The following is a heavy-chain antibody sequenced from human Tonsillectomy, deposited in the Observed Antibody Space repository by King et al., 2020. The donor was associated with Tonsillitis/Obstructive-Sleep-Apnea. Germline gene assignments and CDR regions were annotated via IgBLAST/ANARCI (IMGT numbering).Heavy chain of an antibody. V-gene: IGHV3-73*01. CDR1: GFTFSGSA. J-gene: IGHJ4*02. CDR3: VSSSWYEYYFDY. CDR2: IRSKANSYAT. D-gene: IGHD6-13*01. Sequence: VQLVESGGSLVQPGGSLKLSCAASGFTFSGSAMHWVRQASGKGLEWVGRIRSKANSYATAYAASVKGRFTISRDDSKNTAYLQMNSLKTEDTAVYYCVSSSWYEYYFDYWGQGTLVTVSS.